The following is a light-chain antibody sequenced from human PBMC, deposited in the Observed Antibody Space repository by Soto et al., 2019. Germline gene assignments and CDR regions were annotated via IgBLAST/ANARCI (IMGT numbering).Light chain of an antibody. CDR1: SRDVGGYNY. CDR3: SSYTTSSTDV. CDR2: EVS. V-gene: IGLV2-14*01. J-gene: IGLJ1*01. Sequence: QSVLTQPASVSGSPGQSITISCTGSSRDVGGYNYVSWYQQHPGKAPKLMIYEVSDRPSGISNRFSGSKSGNTASLTISGLQADDEAYYYCSSYTTSSTDVFGIGTKVTVL.